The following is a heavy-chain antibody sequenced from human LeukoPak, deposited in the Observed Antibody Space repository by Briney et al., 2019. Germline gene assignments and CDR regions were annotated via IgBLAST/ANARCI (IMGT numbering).Heavy chain of an antibody. CDR2: MNPNSGNT. V-gene: IGHV1-8*01. D-gene: IGHD5-24*01. Sequence: ASVKVSCKASGYTFTSYDINWVRQATGQGLEGMGWMNPNSGNTGYAHKFQGRVTITRSTSISTAYMELSSLRSEDTAVYYCARVPSTMRWRQPPDAFDIWGQGTMVTVSS. CDR3: ARVPSTMRWRQPPDAFDI. J-gene: IGHJ3*02. CDR1: GYTFTSYD.